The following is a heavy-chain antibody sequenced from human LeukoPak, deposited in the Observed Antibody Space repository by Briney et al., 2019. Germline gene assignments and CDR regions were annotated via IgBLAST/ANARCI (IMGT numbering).Heavy chain of an antibody. CDR1: GGSISSYY. Sequence: PSETLSLTCTVSGGSISSYYWSWIRQPPWKGLEWIGYIYYSGSTNYNPSLKSRVTISVDTSKNQFSLKLSSVTAADTAVYYCARRVNEGAFDIWGQGTMVTVSS. CDR3: ARRVNEGAFDI. V-gene: IGHV4-59*08. CDR2: IYYSGST. J-gene: IGHJ3*02. D-gene: IGHD2-8*01.